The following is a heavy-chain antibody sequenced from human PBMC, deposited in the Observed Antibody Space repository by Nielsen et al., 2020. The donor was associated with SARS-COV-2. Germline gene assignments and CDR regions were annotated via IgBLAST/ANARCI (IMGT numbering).Heavy chain of an antibody. V-gene: IGHV4-39*07. CDR3: ARALRGIQLWSRGSYYMDV. CDR2: IYYSGST. D-gene: IGHD5-18*01. J-gene: IGHJ6*03. CDR1: GGSISSSSYY. Sequence: SETLSLTCTVSGGSISSSSYYWGWIRQPPGKGLEWIGSIYYSGSTYYNPSLKSRVTISVDTSKNQFSLKLSSVTAADTAVYYCARALRGIQLWSRGSYYMDVWGKGTTVTVSS.